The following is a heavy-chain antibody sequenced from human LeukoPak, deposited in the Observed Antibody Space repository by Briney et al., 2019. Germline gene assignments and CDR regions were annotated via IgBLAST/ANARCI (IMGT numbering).Heavy chain of an antibody. J-gene: IGHJ4*02. D-gene: IGHD3-3*01. V-gene: IGHV3-9*01. Sequence: GGSLRLSCAASGFTFDDYAMHWARQAPGKGLEWVSGITWNSGSRDYADSVKGRFTISRDNARNSLDLQMNSLRAEDTALYYCAKATKDFWSGYVPAIGAQDHWGQGTLVTVSS. CDR2: ITWNSGSR. CDR3: AKATKDFWSGYVPAIGAQDH. CDR1: GFTFDDYA.